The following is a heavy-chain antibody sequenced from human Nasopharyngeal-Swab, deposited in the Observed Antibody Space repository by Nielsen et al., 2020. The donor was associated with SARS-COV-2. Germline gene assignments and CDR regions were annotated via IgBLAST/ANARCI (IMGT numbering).Heavy chain of an antibody. Sequence: VRQMPGKGLEWVGIIYPGDSDTRYSPSFQGQVTISADKSISTAYLQWSSLKASDTAMYYCARRDGSYYDVDYWGQGTLVTVSS. CDR3: ARRDGSYYDVDY. D-gene: IGHD1-26*01. CDR2: IYPGDSDT. J-gene: IGHJ4*02. V-gene: IGHV5-51*01.